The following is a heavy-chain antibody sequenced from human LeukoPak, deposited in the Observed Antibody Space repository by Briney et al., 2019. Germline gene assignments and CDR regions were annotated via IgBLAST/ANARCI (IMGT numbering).Heavy chain of an antibody. J-gene: IGHJ3*02. CDR3: ARGGGIRSAFDI. D-gene: IGHD3-3*02. Sequence: SETLSLTCTVSGGSLSSYYWSWIRQPPGKGLEWIGYIYYSGSTNYNPSLKSRVTISVDTSKNQFSLKLSSVTAADTAVYYCARGGGIRSAFDIWGQGTMVTVSS. CDR2: IYYSGST. CDR1: GGSLSSYY. V-gene: IGHV4-59*01.